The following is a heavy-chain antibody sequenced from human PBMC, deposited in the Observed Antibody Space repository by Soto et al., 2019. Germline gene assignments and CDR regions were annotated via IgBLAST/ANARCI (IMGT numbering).Heavy chain of an antibody. CDR1: CGSISSGDYY. J-gene: IGHJ6*02. D-gene: IGHD2-15*01. CDR2: IYYSGST. V-gene: IGHV4-30-4*01. Sequence: SETLSLTCTVSCGSISSGDYYWSWIRQPPGKGLEWIGYIYYSGSTYYNPSLKSRVTISVDTSKNQFSLKLSSVTAADTAVYYCARDRVVAATEYYYYGMDVWGQGTTVTVSS. CDR3: ARDRVVAATEYYYYGMDV.